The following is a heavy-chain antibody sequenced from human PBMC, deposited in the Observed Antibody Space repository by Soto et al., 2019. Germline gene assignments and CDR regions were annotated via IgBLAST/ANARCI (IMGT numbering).Heavy chain of an antibody. J-gene: IGHJ4*02. CDR3: VRDSGWYVLDS. CDR1: GFTFSNYW. V-gene: IGHV3-7*01. D-gene: IGHD6-19*01. Sequence: GGSLRLSCAASGFTFSNYWMSWVRQAPGKGLEWVANIKQDGSEKYHVDFVKGRFTIARDNAKNSLYLQMSSLRAEDTAVYYCVRDSGWYVLDSWGQGTLVT. CDR2: IKQDGSEK.